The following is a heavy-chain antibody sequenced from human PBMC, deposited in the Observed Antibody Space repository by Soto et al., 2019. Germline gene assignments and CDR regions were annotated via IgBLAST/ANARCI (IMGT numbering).Heavy chain of an antibody. D-gene: IGHD6-19*01. J-gene: IGHJ4*02. CDR2: IVVGSGNT. CDR3: AAESSSGWYYDY. V-gene: IGHV1-58*01. CDR1: GFTFTSSA. Sequence: SVKVSCKASGFTFTSSAVQWVRQARGQRLEWIGWIVVGSGNTNYAQKFQERVTITRDMSTSTAYMELSSLRSEDTAVYYCAAESSSGWYYDYWGQGTLVTVSS.